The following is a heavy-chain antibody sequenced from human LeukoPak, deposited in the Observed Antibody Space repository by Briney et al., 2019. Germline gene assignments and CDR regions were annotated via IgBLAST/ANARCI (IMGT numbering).Heavy chain of an antibody. CDR2: ISGSGVTT. D-gene: IGHD3-10*01. J-gene: IGHJ4*02. V-gene: IGHV3-23*01. CDR3: ARVGGH. Sequence: GGTLRLSCAASGFTFSSYGMSWVRQAPGKGLEWVSGISGSGVTTYYADSVKGRFTISRDNSKNTLYLQMNSLRAEDTAVYYCARVGGHWGQGTLVTVSS. CDR1: GFTFSSYG.